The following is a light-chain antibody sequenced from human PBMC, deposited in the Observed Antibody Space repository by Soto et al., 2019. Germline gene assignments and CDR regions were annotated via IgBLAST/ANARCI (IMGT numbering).Light chain of an antibody. CDR2: GAS. Sequence: EIVMTQSPVTLSVCQGERTTLSCRASQSVSSNLAWYQQKPGQAPRLLIYGASTRATGVPARFSGSGSGTEFTLTISSLQSEDFAVYYCQHYNNWPPWTFGQGTKVEIK. CDR3: QHYNNWPPWT. J-gene: IGKJ1*01. CDR1: QSVSSN. V-gene: IGKV3-15*01.